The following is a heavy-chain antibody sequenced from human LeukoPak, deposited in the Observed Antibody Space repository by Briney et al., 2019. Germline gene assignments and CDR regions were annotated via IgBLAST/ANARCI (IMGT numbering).Heavy chain of an antibody. CDR1: GGSFSGYY. J-gene: IGHJ3*02. D-gene: IGHD6-13*01. CDR3: AKKNPGIAAAGEDAFDI. V-gene: IGHV4-34*01. Sequence: SETLSLTCAVYGGSFSGYYWSWIRQPPGKGLEWIGEINHSGSTNYNPSLKSRVTISVDTSKNQFSLKLSSVTAADTAVYYCAKKNPGIAAAGEDAFDIWGQGTMVTVSS. CDR2: INHSGST.